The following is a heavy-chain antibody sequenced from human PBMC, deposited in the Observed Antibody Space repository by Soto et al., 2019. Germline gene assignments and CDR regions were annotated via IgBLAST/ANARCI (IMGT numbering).Heavy chain of an antibody. J-gene: IGHJ4*02. V-gene: IGHV3-30-3*01. CDR1: GFTFSSYA. Sequence: GGSLRLSCAASGFTFSSYAMHWVRQAPGKGLEWVAVISYDGSNKYYADSVKGRFTISRDNSKNTLYLQMNSLRAEDTAVYYCARVSADTTVVTGYFDYWGQGTLVTVSS. CDR3: ARVSADTTVVTGYFDY. D-gene: IGHD4-17*01. CDR2: ISYDGSNK.